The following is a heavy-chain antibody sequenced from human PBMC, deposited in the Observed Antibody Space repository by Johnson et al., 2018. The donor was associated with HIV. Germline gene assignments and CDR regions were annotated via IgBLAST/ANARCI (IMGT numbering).Heavy chain of an antibody. CDR2: IRYDGSNK. CDR3: ATAYCNGGSCYSHLDAFDI. Sequence: VQLVESGGGLIQPGGSLRLSCAASGFTFSSYGMHWVRLAPGKGLEWVAFIRYDGSNKYYADSVKGRFTIYRDNSKNTLYLQMSSLRAEDTAVYHCATAYCNGGSCYSHLDAFDIWGRGTMVTVSS. V-gene: IGHV3-30*02. D-gene: IGHD2-15*01. CDR1: GFTFSSYG. J-gene: IGHJ3*02.